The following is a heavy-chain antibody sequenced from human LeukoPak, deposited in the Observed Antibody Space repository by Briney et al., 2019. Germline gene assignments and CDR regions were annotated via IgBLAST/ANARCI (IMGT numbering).Heavy chain of an antibody. CDR2: ISGTGSYK. J-gene: IGHJ4*02. V-gene: IGHV3-21*01. CDR1: GGSFSGDY. Sequence: ETLSLTCGVYGGSFSGDYWSWVRQAPGKGLEWVSSISGTGSYKYYADSVKGRFTISRDNAKNSLYLQMNSLRAEDTAVYYCARDFYDTSGYYYDYWGQGTLVTVSS. D-gene: IGHD3-22*01. CDR3: ARDFYDTSGYYYDY.